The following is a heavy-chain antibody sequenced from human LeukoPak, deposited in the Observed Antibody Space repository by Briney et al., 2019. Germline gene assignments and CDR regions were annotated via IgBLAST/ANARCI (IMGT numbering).Heavy chain of an antibody. CDR3: AKDSDDYYGSGSECDY. Sequence: PGGSLRLSCAASGFTLSTFGMTWVRQAPGKGLEWVSGISGSDRSIYYADSVKGRFTISRDNSKNTLYLQMNSLRAEDTAVYYCAKDSDDYYGSGSECDYWGQGTLVTVSS. CDR1: GFTLSTFG. CDR2: ISGSDRSI. J-gene: IGHJ4*02. V-gene: IGHV3-23*01. D-gene: IGHD3-10*01.